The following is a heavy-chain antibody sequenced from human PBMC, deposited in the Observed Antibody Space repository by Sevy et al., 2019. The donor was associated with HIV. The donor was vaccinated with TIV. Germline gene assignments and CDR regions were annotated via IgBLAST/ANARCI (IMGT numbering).Heavy chain of an antibody. CDR3: AREMGGYDILTGYYKGSYYYYGMDV. Sequence: ASVKVSCKASGYTFTGYYMHWVRQAPGQGLEWMGWINPNSGGTNYAQKFQGRVTMTRDTSISTAYMELSRLRSDDTAVYYCAREMGGYDILTGYYKGSYYYYGMDVWGQGTTVTVSS. D-gene: IGHD3-9*01. CDR1: GYTFTGYY. J-gene: IGHJ6*02. V-gene: IGHV1-2*02. CDR2: INPNSGGT.